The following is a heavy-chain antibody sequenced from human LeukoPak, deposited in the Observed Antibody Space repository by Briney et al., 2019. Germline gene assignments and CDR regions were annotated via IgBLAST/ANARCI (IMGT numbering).Heavy chain of an antibody. CDR2: ISGSGSSI. V-gene: IGHV3-23*01. CDR1: GFTFSSHA. D-gene: IGHD6-13*01. CDR3: AKGPRSSWSLNWFDP. Sequence: PGGSLRLSCAASGFTFSSHAMNWVRQAPGKGLDWISGISGSGSSIYYADSVKGRFTISRDNSKNTLYLQMNSLRAEDTAVYYCAKGPRSSWSLNWFDPWGQGTLVTVSS. J-gene: IGHJ5*02.